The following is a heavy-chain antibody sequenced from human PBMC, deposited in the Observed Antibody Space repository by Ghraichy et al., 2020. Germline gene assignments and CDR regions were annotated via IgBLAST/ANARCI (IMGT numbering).Heavy chain of an antibody. CDR1: GFTFNTYS. J-gene: IGHJ6*02. D-gene: IGHD6-25*01. CDR2: ISRSSSTI. V-gene: IGHV3-48*01. CDR3: ARVGSGPAPFYYEYYYGVDV. Sequence: GGSLRLSCAASGFTFNTYSMTWVRQAPGKGLEWVSYISRSSSTIYYADSVKGRFTISRDNAKNSLYLQMNSLRAEDTDVYQCARVGSGPAPFYYEYYYGVDVWCQGTTVTVSS.